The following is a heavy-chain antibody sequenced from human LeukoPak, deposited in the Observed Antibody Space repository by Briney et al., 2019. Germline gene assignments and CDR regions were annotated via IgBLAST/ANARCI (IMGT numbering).Heavy chain of an antibody. CDR3: ARDSYDSSVFNPWPIDY. CDR1: GYTFTSYG. V-gene: IGHV1-18*01. CDR2: ISVYNGNT. D-gene: IGHD3-22*01. Sequence: ASVKVSCKASGYTFTSYGISWVRQAPGQGLEWMGWISVYNGNTNYAQKLQGRVTMTTDTSTSTAYMELRSLRSDDTAVYYCARDSYDSSVFNPWPIDYWGQGTLVTVSS. J-gene: IGHJ4*02.